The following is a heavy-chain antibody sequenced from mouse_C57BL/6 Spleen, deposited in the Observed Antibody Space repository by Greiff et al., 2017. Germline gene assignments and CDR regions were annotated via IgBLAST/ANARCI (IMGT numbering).Heavy chain of an antibody. CDR1: GFNIKDDY. D-gene: IGHD2-1*01. CDR2: IDPENGDT. J-gene: IGHJ1*03. Sequence: EVQLQQSGAELVRPGASVKLSCTASGFNIKDDYMHWVKQRPEQGLEWIGWIDPENGDTEYASKFQGKATITADTSSNTAYLQLSSLTSEDTAVYYCTTYGNSQYFDVWGTGTTVTVSS. V-gene: IGHV14-4*01. CDR3: TTYGNSQYFDV.